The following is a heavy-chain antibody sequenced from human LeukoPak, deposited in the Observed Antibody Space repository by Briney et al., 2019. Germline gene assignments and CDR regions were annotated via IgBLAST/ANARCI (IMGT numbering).Heavy chain of an antibody. CDR3: AKVRWGSDNALDS. V-gene: IGHV1-69*06. D-gene: IGHD3-16*01. CDR2: IIPIFGTA. J-gene: IGHJ4*02. CDR1: GGTFSSYA. Sequence: SVKVSCKASGGTFSSYAISWVRQAPGQGLEWMGGIIPIFGTANYAQKFQGRVTITADKSTSTAYMELSSLRAEDTAVYYCAKVRWGSDNALDSWGQGTLVTGSS.